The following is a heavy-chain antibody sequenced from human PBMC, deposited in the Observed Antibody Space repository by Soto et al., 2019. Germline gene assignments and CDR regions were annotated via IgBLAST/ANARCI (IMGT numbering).Heavy chain of an antibody. V-gene: IGHV3-30-3*01. CDR2: ISYDGSNK. CDR1: GFTFSSYA. CDR3: ARALGYCSSTSCYTQITYYYYGMDV. D-gene: IGHD2-2*02. J-gene: IGHJ6*02. Sequence: QVQLVESGGGVVQPRRSLRLSCAASGFTFSSYAMHWVRQAPGKGLEWVAVISYDGSNKYYADSVKGRFTISRDNSKNTLYLQMNSLRAEDTAVYYCARALGYCSSTSCYTQITYYYYGMDVWGQGTTVTVSS.